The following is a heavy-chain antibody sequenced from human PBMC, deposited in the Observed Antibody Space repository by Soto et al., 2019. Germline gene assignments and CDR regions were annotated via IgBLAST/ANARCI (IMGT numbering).Heavy chain of an antibody. D-gene: IGHD2-2*01. CDR2: INTDGSII. CDR1: GLSFSNYK. CDR3: ARDQDQAYCSSTSCPIGGLDY. J-gene: IGHJ4*02. Sequence: GGSLRLSCAASGLSFSNYKVHWVRQAPGKGLVWVSRINTDGSIIDYADSVKGRFTVSRDNAKNTLYLQMDSLRAEDTAVYYCARDQDQAYCSSTSCPIGGLDYWGQGTLVTVSS. V-gene: IGHV3-74*01.